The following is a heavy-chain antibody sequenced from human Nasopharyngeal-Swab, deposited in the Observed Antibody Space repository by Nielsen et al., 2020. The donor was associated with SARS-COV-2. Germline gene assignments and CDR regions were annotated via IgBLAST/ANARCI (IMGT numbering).Heavy chain of an antibody. D-gene: IGHD6-13*01. CDR2: ISGSGGST. J-gene: IGHJ6*02. CDR1: GFTFSSYA. CDR3: AKGEEGYSSSWYSRVYYYGMDV. V-gene: IGHV3-23*01. Sequence: GGSLRLSCAASGFTFSSYAMSWVRKALAKGLGWVSAISGSGGSTYFAASVKGRFTISRDNSKNTLYLQMNSLRAEDTAVYYCAKGEEGYSSSWYSRVYYYGMDVWGQGTTVTVSS.